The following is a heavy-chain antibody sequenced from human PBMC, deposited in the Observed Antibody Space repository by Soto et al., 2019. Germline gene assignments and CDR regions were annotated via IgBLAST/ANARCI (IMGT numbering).Heavy chain of an antibody. CDR2: IYYSGST. V-gene: IGHV4-39*01. Sequence: QLQLQESGPGLVKPSETLSLTCTVSGGSISSSSYYWGWIRQPPGKGLEWIGSIYYSGSTYYNPSLKSRVTISVDTSKNQFALKLSSVTAADTAVYYCKRITMVRGAPSDAFDIWGQGTMVTVSS. CDR3: KRITMVRGAPSDAFDI. D-gene: IGHD3-10*01. J-gene: IGHJ3*02. CDR1: GGSISSSSYY.